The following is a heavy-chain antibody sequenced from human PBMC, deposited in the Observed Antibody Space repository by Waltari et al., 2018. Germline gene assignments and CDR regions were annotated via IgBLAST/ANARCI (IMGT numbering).Heavy chain of an antibody. CDR3: ARNPKNYDSSGYYSDAFDI. V-gene: IGHV3-21*01. CDR1: GFTFSSYS. CDR2: ISSSSSYI. Sequence: EVQLVESGGGLVKPGGSLRLSCAASGFTFSSYSMNWFRQAPGKGLEWVSSISSSSSYIYYADSVKGRFTISRDNAKNSLYLQMNSLRAEDTAVYYCARNPKNYDSSGYYSDAFDIWGQGTMVTVSS. J-gene: IGHJ3*02. D-gene: IGHD3-22*01.